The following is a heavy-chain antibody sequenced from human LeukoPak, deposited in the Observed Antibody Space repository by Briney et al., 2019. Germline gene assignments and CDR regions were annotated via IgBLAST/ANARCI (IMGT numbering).Heavy chain of an antibody. CDR2: INHNSGGT. D-gene: IGHD5-24*01. J-gene: IGHJ3*02. Sequence: ASVKVSCKASGYTFTGYYMHWVRQAPGQGLEGMGWINHNSGGTNYAQKFQSRVTMTRDTSISTAYMELSRLRSDDTAVYYCARDHWLGRSDGYNFGAFDIWGQGTMVTVSS. CDR3: ARDHWLGRSDGYNFGAFDI. CDR1: GYTFTGYY. V-gene: IGHV1-2*02.